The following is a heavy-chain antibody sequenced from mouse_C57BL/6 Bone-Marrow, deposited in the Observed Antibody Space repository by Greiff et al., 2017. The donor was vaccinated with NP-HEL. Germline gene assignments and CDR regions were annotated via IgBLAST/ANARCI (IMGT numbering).Heavy chain of an antibody. CDR1: GYTFTDYY. D-gene: IGHD1-1*01. CDR2: INPYNGGT. CDR3: ARSLYYYCSSYPLYFDI. J-gene: IGHJ1*03. Sequence: EVQLQQPGPVLVKPGASVKMSCKASGYTFTDYYMNWVKQSHGQSLEWIGVINPYNGGTSYNQKFKGKATLTVDKSSSTAYMEHNSLTSEDSAVYYCARSLYYYCSSYPLYFDIWGTGTTVTVSS. V-gene: IGHV1-19*01.